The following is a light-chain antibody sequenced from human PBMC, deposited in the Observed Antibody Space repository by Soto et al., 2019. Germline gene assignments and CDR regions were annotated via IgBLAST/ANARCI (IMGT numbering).Light chain of an antibody. CDR1: QSVLSSSNNKNY. V-gene: IGKV4-1*01. CDR2: WAS. CDR3: QQYHTASRA. Sequence: DIVMTQSPDSLAVSLGERATINCKSSQSVLSSSNNKNYLAWYQQKPGQPPKLLISWASTRESGVPDRFSGSGSETDFTLSISSLQAEDVAVYYCQQYHTASRAFGQGTKVEIK. J-gene: IGKJ1*01.